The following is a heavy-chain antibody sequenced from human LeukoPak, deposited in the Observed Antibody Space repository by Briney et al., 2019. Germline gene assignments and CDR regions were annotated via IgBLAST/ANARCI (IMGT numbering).Heavy chain of an antibody. CDR1: GFSLNNARMD. D-gene: IGHD1-26*01. V-gene: IGHV2-26*01. CDR2: IFSTDEK. J-gene: IGHJ3*02. CDR3: AWRVGATNAFDI. Sequence: SGPVLVKPTETLTLTCTVSGFSLNNARMDVSWIRQPPGKALEWLAHIFSTDEKSYSTSLKSRLTISKDTSRSQVVLTVTNMDPVDTATYYCAWRVGATNAFDIWGQGTMVTVSS.